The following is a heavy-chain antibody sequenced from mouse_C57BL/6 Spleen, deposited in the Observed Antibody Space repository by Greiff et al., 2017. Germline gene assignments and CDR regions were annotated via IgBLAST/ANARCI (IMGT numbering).Heavy chain of an antibody. J-gene: IGHJ3*01. D-gene: IGHD2-4*01. Sequence: EVQGVESGGGLVKPGGSLKLSCAASGFTFSSYTMSWVRPTQEKRLEWVATISGGGGNTYYPDSVKGRFTISRDNAKNTLYLQMSSLRSEDTALYYCARRGYDYGSSWVAYWGQGTLVTVSA. V-gene: IGHV5-9*01. CDR1: GFTFSSYT. CDR2: ISGGGGNT. CDR3: ARRGYDYGSSWVAY.